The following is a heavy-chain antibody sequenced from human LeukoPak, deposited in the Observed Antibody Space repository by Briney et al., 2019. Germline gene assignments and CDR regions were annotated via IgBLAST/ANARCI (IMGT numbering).Heavy chain of an antibody. CDR1: GYTFTGYY. V-gene: IGHV1-2*06. CDR3: ARGPYCTNGVCSDNWFDP. CDR2: INPNSGGT. D-gene: IGHD2-8*01. Sequence: ASVKVSCKASGYTFTGYYMHWVRQAPGQGLEWTGRINPNSGGTNYAQKFQGRVTMTRDTSISTAYMELSRLRSDDTAVYYCARGPYCTNGVCSDNWFDPWGQGTLVTVSS. J-gene: IGHJ5*02.